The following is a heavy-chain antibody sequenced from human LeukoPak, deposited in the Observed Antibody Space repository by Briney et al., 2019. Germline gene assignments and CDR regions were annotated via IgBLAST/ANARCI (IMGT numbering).Heavy chain of an antibody. CDR1: GFTFSSYG. J-gene: IGHJ4*02. CDR3: AKDLLTTVTTCFGY. CDR2: IRYDGSNR. V-gene: IGHV3-30*02. D-gene: IGHD4-11*01. Sequence: PGGSLRLSCAASGFTFSSYGMHWVRQAPGKGLEWVAFIRYDGSNRYYADSVKGRFTISRDNSKNTLYLQMNSLRAEDTAVYYCAKDLLTTVTTCFGYWGQGTLVTVSS.